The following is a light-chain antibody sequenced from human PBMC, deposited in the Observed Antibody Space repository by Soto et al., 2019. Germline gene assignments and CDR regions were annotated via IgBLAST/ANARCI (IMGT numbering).Light chain of an antibody. CDR2: DAS. CDR1: QGIRKS. CDR3: QGYNRAPPT. Sequence: DIQMTQSPSSLSASVGDRVTITCRASQGIRKSLAWYQQKPGQLPKVLISDASTLQSGVPSRFSGSGSGTDFTLTISTLQPEDVGTYYCQGYNRAPPTFGQGTRLEI. V-gene: IGKV1-27*01. J-gene: IGKJ5*01.